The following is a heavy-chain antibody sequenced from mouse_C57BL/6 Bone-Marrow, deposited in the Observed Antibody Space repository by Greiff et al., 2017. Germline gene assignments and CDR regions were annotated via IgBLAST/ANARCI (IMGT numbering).Heavy chain of an antibody. Sequence: EVHLVESGGGLVKPGGSPKLSCAASGFTFSSYTLSWVRQTPEKRLEWVATISGGGGNTYYPDSVKGRFTISRDNAKNTLYLQMSSLRSEDTALYYCAIYDYGDFDVWGTGTTVTVSS. CDR2: ISGGGGNT. J-gene: IGHJ1*03. CDR3: AIYDYGDFDV. V-gene: IGHV5-9*01. CDR1: GFTFSSYT. D-gene: IGHD2-4*01.